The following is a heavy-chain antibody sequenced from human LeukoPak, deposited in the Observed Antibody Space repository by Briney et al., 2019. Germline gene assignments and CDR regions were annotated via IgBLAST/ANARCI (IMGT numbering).Heavy chain of an antibody. CDR2: IIPIFGTA. Sequence: ASVKVSCKASGGTFSSYAISWVRQAPGQGLEWMGGIIPIFGTANYAQKFQGRVTITADESTSTAYMELSSLRSEDTAVYYCATLYYYDSSADAFDIWGQGTMVTVSS. CDR1: GGTFSSYA. D-gene: IGHD3-22*01. J-gene: IGHJ3*02. V-gene: IGHV1-69*13. CDR3: ATLYYYDSSADAFDI.